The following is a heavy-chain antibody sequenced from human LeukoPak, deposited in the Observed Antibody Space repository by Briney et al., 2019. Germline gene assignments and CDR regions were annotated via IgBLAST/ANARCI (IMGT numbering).Heavy chain of an antibody. Sequence: ASVKVSCKVSGYTLTELSLNWVRQAPGQGLGWMGGFDLKDGETIYAQKYQGRVTMTEDTSTNTAYMELSSLRSEDTAVYYCACDSSGYYHEYFQHWGQGTLVTVSS. D-gene: IGHD3-22*01. CDR1: GYTLTELS. CDR2: FDLKDGET. J-gene: IGHJ1*01. CDR3: ACDSSGYYHEYFQH. V-gene: IGHV1-24*01.